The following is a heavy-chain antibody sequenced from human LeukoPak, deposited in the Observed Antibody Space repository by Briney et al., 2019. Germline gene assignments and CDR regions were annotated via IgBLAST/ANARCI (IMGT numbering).Heavy chain of an antibody. CDR1: GFTFSSYS. V-gene: IGHV3-21*01. J-gene: IGHJ4*02. Sequence: GGSLRLSCAASGFTFSSYSINWVRQAPGKGLEWVSSISSSSSYIYYADSVKGRFTISRDNAKNSLYLQMNSLRAEDTAVYYCARDTGMVRGLYFDYWGQGTLVTVSS. CDR2: ISSSSSYI. CDR3: ARDTGMVRGLYFDY. D-gene: IGHD3-10*01.